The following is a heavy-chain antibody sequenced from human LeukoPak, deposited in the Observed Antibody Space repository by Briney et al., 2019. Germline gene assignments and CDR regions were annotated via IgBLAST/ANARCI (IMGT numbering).Heavy chain of an antibody. V-gene: IGHV4-39*07. D-gene: IGHD3-10*01. CDR2: IYYSGST. CDR3: ARLVMVRGQINNWFDP. Sequence: PSETLSLTCTVSGGSISSSSYYWGWIRQPPGKGLEWIGSIYYSGSTYYNPSLKSRVTISVDTSKNQFSLKLSSPTAADTAVYYCARLVMVRGQINNWFDPWGQGTLVTVSS. J-gene: IGHJ5*02. CDR1: GGSISSSSYY.